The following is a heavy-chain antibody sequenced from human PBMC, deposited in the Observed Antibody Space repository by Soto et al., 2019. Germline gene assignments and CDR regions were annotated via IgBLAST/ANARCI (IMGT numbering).Heavy chain of an antibody. CDR2: IKPDNGDT. CDR1: GYPFSKYG. V-gene: IGHV1-18*04. Sequence: QLQLVQSGAEVERPGASVRVSCKAYGYPFSKYGISWIRQAPGQGLEWMGWIKPDNGDTNYAQKFQGRVTMTTDTSSNTAYMELRILRSDDTAVYYCATSYYSGFDPWGQGTLVSVSS. CDR3: ATSYYSGFDP. J-gene: IGHJ5*02. D-gene: IGHD1-26*01.